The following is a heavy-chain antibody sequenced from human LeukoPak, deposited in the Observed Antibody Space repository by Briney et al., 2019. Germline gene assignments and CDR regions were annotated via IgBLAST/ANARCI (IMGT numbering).Heavy chain of an antibody. CDR2: ISGGGGST. J-gene: IGHJ4*02. CDR1: GFTFTSYS. V-gene: IGHV3-23*01. D-gene: IGHD4-17*01. CDR3: ARDPGRTDFDY. Sequence: GGSLRLSCAASGFTFTSYSMNWVRQAPGKGLEWVSTISGGGGSTYYADSVKGRFTISRDNSKNTLYLQVNSLRAEDTAVYYCARDPGRTDFDYWGQGTLVTVSS.